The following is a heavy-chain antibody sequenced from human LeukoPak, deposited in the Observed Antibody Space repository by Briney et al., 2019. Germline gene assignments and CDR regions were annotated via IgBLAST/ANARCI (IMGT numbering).Heavy chain of an antibody. V-gene: IGHV4-59*11. CDR2: IYYNGGT. J-gene: IGHJ2*01. Sequence: SETLPLTCSVSGGSLNFHYWTWIRQPPGKGLDYIGDIYYNGGTAYAPSLKSRVILYLDTPKHHVSLRLHSVTAAHTAVYYCATSGPYSSQWRSWYFDLWGRGTLVTVSS. CDR1: GGSLNFHY. D-gene: IGHD6-13*01. CDR3: ATSGPYSSQWRSWYFDL.